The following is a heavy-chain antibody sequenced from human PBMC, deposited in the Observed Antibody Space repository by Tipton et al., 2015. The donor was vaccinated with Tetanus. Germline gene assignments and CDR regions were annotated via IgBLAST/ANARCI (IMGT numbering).Heavy chain of an antibody. CDR2: IYYSGST. CDR3: ARHVVEAVPRWFDP. Sequence: GLVKPSETLSLNCTVSVGAIIDSYWGWIRQSPGKGLEWIGYIYYSGSTNYSPSLKSRVTISVDTSKNQFSLRLSSVTAADTAVYYCARHVVEAVPRWFDPWGQGTLVTVSS. D-gene: IGHD6-19*01. CDR1: VGAIIDSY. J-gene: IGHJ5*02. V-gene: IGHV4-59*08.